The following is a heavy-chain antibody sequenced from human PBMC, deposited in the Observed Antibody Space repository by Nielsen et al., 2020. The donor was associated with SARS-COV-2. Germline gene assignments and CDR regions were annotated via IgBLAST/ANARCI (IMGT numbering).Heavy chain of an antibody. CDR1: GFTFSSYA. D-gene: IGHD3-22*01. J-gene: IGHJ3*02. CDR2: ISGSGGST. V-gene: IGHV3-23*01. Sequence: GESLKISCAASGFTFSSYAMSWVRQAPGKGLEWVSAISGSGGSTYYADSVKGRFTISRDNSKNTLYLQMNSLRAEDTAVYYCAKAAGGHYYDSSGSDFAFDIWGQGTMVTVSS. CDR3: AKAAGGHYYDSSGSDFAFDI.